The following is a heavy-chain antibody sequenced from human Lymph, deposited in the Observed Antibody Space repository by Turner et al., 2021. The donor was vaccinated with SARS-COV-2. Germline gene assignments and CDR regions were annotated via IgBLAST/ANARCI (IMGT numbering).Heavy chain of an antibody. V-gene: IGHV3-33*01. CDR1: GFTFSNYG. J-gene: IGHJ1*01. CDR2: IWYDGSNK. D-gene: IGHD2-8*01. CDR3: ARDLPLYGTNSDEYFQH. Sequence: QVQLVDSGGGVVQPWRSLRLSCSASGFTFSNYGMHWVRVAPGKGLEWVAVIWYDGSNKYYAESVKGRFTISRDNSKNTLYLQMNSLRAEDTAVYYCARDLPLYGTNSDEYFQHWGQGTRVTVSS.